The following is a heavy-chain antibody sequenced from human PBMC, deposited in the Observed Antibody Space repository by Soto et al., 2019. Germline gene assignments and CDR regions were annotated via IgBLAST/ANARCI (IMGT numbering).Heavy chain of an antibody. CDR2: IYYSGST. Sequence: SETLSLTCTVSGGSISNGDYYWSWIRQPPGKGLEWIGYIYYSGSTYYNPSLKSRVTISVDTSKNQFSLKLSSVTAADTAVYYCARDLWFGELSLGYWGQGTLVTVSS. CDR3: ARDLWFGELSLGY. V-gene: IGHV4-30-4*01. CDR1: GGSISNGDYY. J-gene: IGHJ4*02. D-gene: IGHD3-10*01.